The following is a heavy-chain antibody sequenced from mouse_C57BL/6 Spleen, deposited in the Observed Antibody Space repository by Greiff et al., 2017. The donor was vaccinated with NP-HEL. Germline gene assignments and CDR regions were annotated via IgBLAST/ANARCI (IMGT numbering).Heavy chain of an antibody. Sequence: QVQLKESGAELAKPGASVKLSCKASGYTFTSYWMHWVKQRPGQGLEWIGYINPSSGYTKYNQKFKDKATLTADKSSSTAYMQLSSLTYEDSAVYYCARWKSITTVVATDYFDYWGQGTTLTVSS. D-gene: IGHD1-1*01. CDR1: GYTFTSYW. CDR2: INPSSGYT. CDR3: ARWKSITTVVATDYFDY. V-gene: IGHV1-7*01. J-gene: IGHJ2*01.